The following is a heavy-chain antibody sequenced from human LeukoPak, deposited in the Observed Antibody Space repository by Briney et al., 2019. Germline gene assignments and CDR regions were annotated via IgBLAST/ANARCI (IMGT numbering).Heavy chain of an antibody. CDR2: ISSSSGYI. D-gene: IGHD2-21*02. Sequence: PGGSLRLSCAASGFTFSSYSMNWVRQAPGKGLEWVSSISSSSGYIYYADSVKGRFTISRDNAKNSLYLQMNSLRAEDTAVYYCARDRQGITVVVTGGAFDIWGQGTMVTVSS. CDR3: ARDRQGITVVVTGGAFDI. J-gene: IGHJ3*02. CDR1: GFTFSSYS. V-gene: IGHV3-21*01.